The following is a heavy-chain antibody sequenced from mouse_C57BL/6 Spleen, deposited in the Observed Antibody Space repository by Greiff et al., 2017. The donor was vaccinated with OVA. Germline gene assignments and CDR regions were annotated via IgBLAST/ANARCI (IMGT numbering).Heavy chain of an antibody. CDR1: GYTFTDYN. Sequence: EVQLQQSGPELVKPGASVKMSCKASGYTFTDYNMHWVKQSHGKSLEWIGYINPNNGGTSYNQKFKGKATLTVNKSSSTAYMELRSLTSEDSAVYYCARSPAVVGYFDYWGQGTTLTVSS. CDR2: INPNNGGT. V-gene: IGHV1-22*01. CDR3: ARSPAVVGYFDY. D-gene: IGHD1-1*01. J-gene: IGHJ2*01.